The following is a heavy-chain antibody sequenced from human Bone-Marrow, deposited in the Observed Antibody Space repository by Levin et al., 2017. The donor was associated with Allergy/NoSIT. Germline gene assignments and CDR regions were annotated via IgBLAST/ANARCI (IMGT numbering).Heavy chain of an antibody. V-gene: IGHV4-59*08. Sequence: PSETLSLTCTVSGGSISSYYWSWIRQPPGKGLEWIGYIYYSGSTNYNPSLKSRVTISVDTSKNQFSLKLSSVTAADTAVYYCARLAYDYGAPSWFDPWGQGTLVTVSS. CDR3: ARLAYDYGAPSWFDP. CDR1: GGSISSYY. CDR2: IYYSGST. J-gene: IGHJ5*02. D-gene: IGHD4-17*01.